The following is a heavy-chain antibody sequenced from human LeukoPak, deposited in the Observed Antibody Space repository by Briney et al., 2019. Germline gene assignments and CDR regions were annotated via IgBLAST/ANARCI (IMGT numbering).Heavy chain of an antibody. Sequence: SGGSLRLSCAASGFTFSSYAMSWVRQAPGKGLEWVSSISSSSSSYIYYADSVKGRFTISRDNAKNSLYLQMNSLRAEDTAVYYCARERTTVTTYVDYWGQGTLVTVSS. CDR3: ARERTTVTTYVDY. CDR1: GFTFSSYA. V-gene: IGHV3-21*01. D-gene: IGHD4-17*01. J-gene: IGHJ4*02. CDR2: ISSSSSSYI.